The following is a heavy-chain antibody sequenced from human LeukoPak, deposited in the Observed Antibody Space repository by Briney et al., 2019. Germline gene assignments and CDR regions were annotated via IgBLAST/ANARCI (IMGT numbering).Heavy chain of an antibody. CDR1: GFTFSSYG. J-gene: IGHJ4*02. D-gene: IGHD4-23*01. V-gene: IGHV3-33*01. CDR2: IWYDGSDK. CDR3: AYGGKSDRFDY. Sequence: GGSLRLSCAASGFTFSSYGMHWVRQAPGKGLEWVAVIWYDGSDKYYADSVKGRFTISRDNSKNVLYLQMNSLRAEDTAVYYCAYGGKSDRFDYWGQGTLVTVS.